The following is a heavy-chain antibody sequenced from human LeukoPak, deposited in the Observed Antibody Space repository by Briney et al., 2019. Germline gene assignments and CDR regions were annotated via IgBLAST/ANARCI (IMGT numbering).Heavy chain of an antibody. J-gene: IGHJ4*02. Sequence: PGGSLRLSCAASGFTFSSCWMSWVRQAPGKGLEWVANIKQDASEKNYLDSVKGRFTISRDNAKNSLYLQMNSLRAEDTAVYYCAPGRRYFDYWGQGTLVTVSS. CDR1: GFTFSSCW. CDR3: APGRRYFDY. CDR2: IKQDASEK. V-gene: IGHV3-7*01.